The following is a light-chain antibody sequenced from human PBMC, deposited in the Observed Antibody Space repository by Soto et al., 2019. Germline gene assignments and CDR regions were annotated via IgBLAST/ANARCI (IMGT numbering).Light chain of an antibody. V-gene: IGKV3-20*01. J-gene: IGKJ2*01. CDR3: QQYGNFPYT. CDR2: GAS. Sequence: EIVLTQSPGTLSLSPGERATLSCRASQSVPSDWLAWYRHKPGQAPRLLIYGASSRSTGVPDRVSGSGSGTDFTLTINRLEPEDVAVYYCQQYGNFPYTFGQGTKLESK. CDR1: QSVPSDW.